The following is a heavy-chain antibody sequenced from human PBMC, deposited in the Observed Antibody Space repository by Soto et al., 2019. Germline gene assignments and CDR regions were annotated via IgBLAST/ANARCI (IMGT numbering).Heavy chain of an antibody. V-gene: IGHV1-69*13. CDR3: TRENTYYYGMDV. J-gene: IGHJ6*02. Sequence: SVKVSFKASGYTFTGYYMHWVRQAPGQGLEWMGEIIPIFGTANYAQKFQGRVTITVDESTSTAYMELSSLRSEDTAVYYCTRENTYYYGMDVWGQGTTVTVSS. CDR1: GYTFTGYY. CDR2: IIPIFGTA.